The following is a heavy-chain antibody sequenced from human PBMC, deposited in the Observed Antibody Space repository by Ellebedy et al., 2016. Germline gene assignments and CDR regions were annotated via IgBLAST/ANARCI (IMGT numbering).Heavy chain of an antibody. CDR3: LSSNDPGGAFDY. V-gene: IGHV3-7*03. J-gene: IGHJ4*02. D-gene: IGHD4-23*01. CDR1: RFTLSNYW. Sequence: GGSLRLSCTASRFTLSNYWMSWVRQSPGKGLEWVANIKQDGSEKYYVDSVKGRFTISRDNAKNSLYLQMNSLRADDTAVYYCLSSNDPGGAFDYWGQGTLVTVSP. CDR2: IKQDGSEK.